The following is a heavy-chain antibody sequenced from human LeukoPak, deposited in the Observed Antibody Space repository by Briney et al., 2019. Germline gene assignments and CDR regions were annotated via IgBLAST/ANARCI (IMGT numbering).Heavy chain of an antibody. CDR2: IHLSGGGV. J-gene: IGHJ6*02. Sequence: ASVKVSCKASGYTFTTYSMHWVRQAPGQGLEWMAIIHLSGGGVDYTQKFQGRVTVTRDTSTSTVYMEVNSLRSEDTAVYYCVRHNHMDVWGQGTMVIVSS. CDR1: GYTFTTYS. V-gene: IGHV1-46*01. CDR3: VRHNHMDV.